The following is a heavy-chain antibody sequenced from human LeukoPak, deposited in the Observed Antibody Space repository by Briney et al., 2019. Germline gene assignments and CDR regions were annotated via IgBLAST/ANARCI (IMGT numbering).Heavy chain of an antibody. D-gene: IGHD6-19*01. CDR3: AKLESSATYF. Sequence: GGSLRLSCAASGFTFSSYGIHWVRQAPGKGLEWVAVIWYDGSNKYYADSVRGRFTISRDNSKNTLYLQMNSLRVEDTAVYYCAKLESSATYFWGQGTLVTVSS. J-gene: IGHJ4*02. CDR2: IWYDGSNK. CDR1: GFTFSSYG. V-gene: IGHV3-33*06.